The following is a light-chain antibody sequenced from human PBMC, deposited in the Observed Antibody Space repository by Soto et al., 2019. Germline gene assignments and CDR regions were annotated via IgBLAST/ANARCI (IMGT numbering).Light chain of an antibody. CDR3: MQALQTPRT. CDR2: LGS. CDR1: QSLLHSNGYNY. Sequence: DIVMTQSPLSLPVTPGEPASISCRSSQSLLHSNGYNYLDWYLQKPGQSPPLLIYLGSNRASGVPDRFSGSGSGTAFTLKISRVEAEDVGVYYGMQALQTPRTFGGGTKVEIK. J-gene: IGKJ4*01. V-gene: IGKV2-28*01.